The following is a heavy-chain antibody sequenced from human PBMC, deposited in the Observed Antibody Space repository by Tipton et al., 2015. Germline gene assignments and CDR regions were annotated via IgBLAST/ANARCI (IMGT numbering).Heavy chain of an antibody. J-gene: IGHJ4*02. Sequence: TLSLTCTVSGVSISGTSYYWGWIRQPPGKGLEWIGSIYYSGDMYYNPSLKSRVAMSGDTSNNHFSLWLTSLTASDTAVYYCARARGRHGGLFDSWGQGILVTVSS. CDR2: IYYSGDM. CDR1: GVSISGTSYY. V-gene: IGHV4-39*02. D-gene: IGHD4-23*01. CDR3: ARARGRHGGLFDS.